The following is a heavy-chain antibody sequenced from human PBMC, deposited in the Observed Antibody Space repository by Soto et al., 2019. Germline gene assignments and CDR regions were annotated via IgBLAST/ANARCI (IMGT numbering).Heavy chain of an antibody. V-gene: IGHV4-59*01. CDR3: ARDLVRFGDYYAMDV. CDR2: IYYSGST. Sequence: SETLSTTCPVSGGSISSYYWSWIRQPPGKVLEWIGYIYYSGSTNYNPSLKSRVTISVDTSKNQFSLKLSSVTAAYTAVYDCARDLVRFGDYYAMDVWGQCTTVTVSS. D-gene: IGHD3-3*01. CDR1: GGSISSYY. J-gene: IGHJ6*02.